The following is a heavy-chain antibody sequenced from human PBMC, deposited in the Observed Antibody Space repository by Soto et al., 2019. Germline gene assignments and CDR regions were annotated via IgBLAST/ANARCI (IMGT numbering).Heavy chain of an antibody. J-gene: IGHJ4*02. D-gene: IGHD6-6*01. CDR1: GDSVSSNTAT. CDR3: ARYSSSFGFFDF. CDR2: TYYRSKWRN. V-gene: IGHV6-1*01. Sequence: SQTLSLTCAISGDSVSSNTATWNWIRQSPSRGLERLGRTYYRSKWRNDYEVSVKSRITINPDTSKNQFSLQLISVTPEDTALYYCARYSSSFGFFDFWGQGALVTVSS.